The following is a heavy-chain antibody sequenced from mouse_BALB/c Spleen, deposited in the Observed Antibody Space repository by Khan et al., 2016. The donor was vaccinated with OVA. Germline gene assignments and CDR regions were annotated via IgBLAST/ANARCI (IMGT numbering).Heavy chain of an antibody. CDR2: INTETGEP. CDR3: ARGGYYGRGAMDY. CDR1: GYTFTDYS. V-gene: IGHV9-2-1*01. D-gene: IGHD1-1*01. Sequence: QIQLVQSGPELKKPGETVKISCKASGYTFTDYSMHWVKQAPGKGLKWMGWINTETGEPTYADDFKGRFAFSLETPASTAYLQINNLKNEDTTTXFCARGGYYGRGAMDYWGQGTSVTVSS. J-gene: IGHJ4*01.